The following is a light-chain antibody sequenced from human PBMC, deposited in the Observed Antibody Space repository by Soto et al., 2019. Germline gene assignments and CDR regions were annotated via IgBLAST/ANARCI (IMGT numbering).Light chain of an antibody. CDR1: HEVKPY. V-gene: IGKV1-33*01. J-gene: IGKJ5*01. Sequence: DIQMTQSPSSLSASVGDRVTITCHARHEVKPYLNCYQQKPVKAPTLLSYETSVLETGVPSRFSGSGSGTDFTFTIRSLQPEDIATYYCQQYDNLPTTFGQGTRWRL. CDR3: QQYDNLPTT. CDR2: ETS.